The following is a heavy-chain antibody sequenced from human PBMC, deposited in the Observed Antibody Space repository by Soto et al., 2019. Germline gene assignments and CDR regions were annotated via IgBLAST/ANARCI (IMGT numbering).Heavy chain of an antibody. CDR2: IYYSGST. D-gene: IGHD2-21*01. CDR1: GDSITSNY. Sequence: QVQLQESGPGLVKPSETLSLTCSIFGDSITSNYWSWIRQPPGKGLEWIGYIYYSGSTNYNPSLKSRVKISRDKSKTQFSLKLTSVTAADTAVYYCARGVDCYFPLDYWGQGTLVTVSS. V-gene: IGHV4-59*01. CDR3: ARGVDCYFPLDY. J-gene: IGHJ4*02.